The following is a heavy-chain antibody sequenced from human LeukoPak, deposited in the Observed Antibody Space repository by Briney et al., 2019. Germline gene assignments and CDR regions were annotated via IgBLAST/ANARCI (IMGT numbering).Heavy chain of an antibody. CDR3: ARAVSGRHAFDI. J-gene: IGHJ3*02. D-gene: IGHD1-26*01. V-gene: IGHV4-59*01. Sequence: SETLSLTCTVSGGSISSYYWSWIRQPPGKGLEWIGYIYYSGSTNYNPSLKSRVIISVDTSKNQFSLKLSSVTAADTAVYYCARAVSGRHAFDIWGQGTMVTVSS. CDR2: IYYSGST. CDR1: GGSISSYY.